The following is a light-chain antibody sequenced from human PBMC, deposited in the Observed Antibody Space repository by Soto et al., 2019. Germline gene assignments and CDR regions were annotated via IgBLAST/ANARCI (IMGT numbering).Light chain of an antibody. J-gene: IGLJ1*01. V-gene: IGLV2-14*01. Sequence: QSALTQPASVSGSPGQSITISCTGTSNDVGSYNYVSWYQHHPGKAPRLMIYASSNRPSGVSHRFSGSRSGNTASLTISGLQAEDEADYYCSSYTSGSTFYVFGTGTKLTVL. CDR1: SNDVGSYNY. CDR3: SSYTSGSTFYV. CDR2: ASS.